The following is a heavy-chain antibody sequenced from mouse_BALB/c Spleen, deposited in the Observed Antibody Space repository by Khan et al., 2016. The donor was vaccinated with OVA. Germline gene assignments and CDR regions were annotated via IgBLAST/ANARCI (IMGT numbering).Heavy chain of an antibody. CDR3: ATSYFYGYYFDY. J-gene: IGHJ2*01. D-gene: IGHD1-1*01. CDR2: ISSDSNTI. Sequence: EVQLVESGGGLVQSGGSRKLSCAASGFTFTSYGMHWIRQAPENGLEWVAYISSDSNTIYYADTVKGRFTISRDNPKNTLFLQMTSLRSGDTAMYFCATSYFYGYYFDYWGQGTTLTVSS. V-gene: IGHV5-17*02. CDR1: GFTFTSYG.